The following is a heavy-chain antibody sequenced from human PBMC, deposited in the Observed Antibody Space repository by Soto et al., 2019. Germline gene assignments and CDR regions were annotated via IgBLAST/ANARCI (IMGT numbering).Heavy chain of an antibody. D-gene: IGHD3-22*01. Sequence: GGSLRLSCAASGLDFSSEVMCWVRQAPGKGLEWVSSISSSSSYIYYADSVKGRFTISRDNAKNSLYLQMNSLRAEDTAVYYCARAGYYYDSSGYGGMDVWGQGTTVTVSS. CDR1: GLDFSSEV. J-gene: IGHJ6*02. V-gene: IGHV3-21*01. CDR3: ARAGYYYDSSGYGGMDV. CDR2: ISSSSSYI.